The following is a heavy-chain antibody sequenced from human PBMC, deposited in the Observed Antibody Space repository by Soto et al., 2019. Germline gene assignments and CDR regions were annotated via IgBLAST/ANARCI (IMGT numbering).Heavy chain of an antibody. Sequence: GSLRLSCAASGFTFSSYEMNWVRQAPGKGLEWVSYISSSGSTIYYADSVKGRFTISRDNAKNSLYLQMNSLRAEDTAVYYCARGEYSSSYDAFDIWGQGTMVTVSS. CDR2: ISSSGSTI. D-gene: IGHD6-6*01. CDR3: ARGEYSSSYDAFDI. CDR1: GFTFSSYE. V-gene: IGHV3-48*03. J-gene: IGHJ3*02.